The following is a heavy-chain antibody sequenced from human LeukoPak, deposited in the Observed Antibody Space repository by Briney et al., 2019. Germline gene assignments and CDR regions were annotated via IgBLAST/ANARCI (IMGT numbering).Heavy chain of an antibody. J-gene: IGHJ6*03. CDR2: MNPNSGNT. CDR3: ARGPGGRRGYYPLEDSYYYYYMDV. CDR1: GYTFTSYD. Sequence: GASVKVSCKASGYTFTSYDINWVRQATGQGLEWMGWMNPNSGNTGYAQKFQGRVTITRNTSISTAYMELSSLRSEDTAVYYCARGPGGRRGYYPLEDSYYYYYMDVWGKGTTVTVSS. V-gene: IGHV1-8*03. D-gene: IGHD3-22*01.